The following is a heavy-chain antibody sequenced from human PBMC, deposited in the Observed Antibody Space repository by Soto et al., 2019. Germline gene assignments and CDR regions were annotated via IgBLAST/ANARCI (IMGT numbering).Heavy chain of an antibody. CDR2: IWYDGSNK. J-gene: IGHJ3*02. D-gene: IGHD2-15*01. CDR3: ARGQIVVVVADTDAFDI. V-gene: IGHV3-33*01. Sequence: WGSLRLSCAASGFTCSSYGMHWVRQAPGKGLEWVAVIWYDGSNKYYADSVKGRFTISRDNSKNTLYLQMNSLRAEDTAVYYCARGQIVVVVADTDAFDIWGQGTMVTVSS. CDR1: GFTCSSYG.